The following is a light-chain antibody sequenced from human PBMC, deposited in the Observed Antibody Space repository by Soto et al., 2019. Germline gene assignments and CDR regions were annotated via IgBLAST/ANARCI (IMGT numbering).Light chain of an antibody. CDR3: QQSGSSPIT. V-gene: IGKV3-20*01. CDR1: QSVSSSY. CDR2: GAS. J-gene: IGKJ5*01. Sequence: EFVLTQSPGTLSLSPGERATLSCRASQSVSSSYLAWYQQKPGQAPRLLIYGASSRATGIPDRFSGSGSGTDFTLTISRLEPEDFAVYYCQQSGSSPITFGQGTRLEI.